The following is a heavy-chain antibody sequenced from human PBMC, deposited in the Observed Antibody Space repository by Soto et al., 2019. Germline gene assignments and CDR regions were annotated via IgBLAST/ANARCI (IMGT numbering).Heavy chain of an antibody. Sequence: QVQLVESGGGVVQPGRSLRLSCAASRFTFSSYGMDWVREAPGKGLEWVALISSDGSNKYYADSVKGRVTISRDSSENTLYLQMNSLRDEDTAVYYCAKEGYTSTWSFFDSWGQGTVVTVSS. CDR2: ISSDGSNK. V-gene: IGHV3-30*18. D-gene: IGHD6-13*01. J-gene: IGHJ4*02. CDR1: RFTFSSYG. CDR3: AKEGYTSTWSFFDS.